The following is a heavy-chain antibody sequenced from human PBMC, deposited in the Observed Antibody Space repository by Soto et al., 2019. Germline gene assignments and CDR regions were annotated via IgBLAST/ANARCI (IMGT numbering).Heavy chain of an antibody. D-gene: IGHD2-2*01. Sequence: EVQLLESGGGLVQPGGSLRLSCAGSGFTFINYAMNWVRQAPGKGLEWVSSISGGGDATFFADSVRGRFTISRDNSKNTVTLQMNSLGVDDTAVYYCARKILGSTSRPNYWYFDLWGRGTLVTVSS. CDR3: ARKILGSTSRPNYWYFDL. V-gene: IGHV3-23*01. CDR1: GFTFINYA. CDR2: ISGGGDAT. J-gene: IGHJ2*01.